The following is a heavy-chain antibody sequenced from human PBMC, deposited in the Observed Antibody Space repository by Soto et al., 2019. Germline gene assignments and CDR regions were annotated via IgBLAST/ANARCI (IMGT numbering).Heavy chain of an antibody. CDR2: ISWNSASI. CDR1: GFTFDDFA. D-gene: IGHD2-8*02. Sequence: EVQLVESGGGLVQPGRSLRLSCAASGFTFDDFAMHWVRQPPGKGLEWVSGISWNSASIVYADSVKGRFTISRDNAKNSLYIQLDSLGVEDTAFYYCAKGPGLVASSGSPDSWGQGTLVSVSS. J-gene: IGHJ4*02. CDR3: AKGPGLVASSGSPDS. V-gene: IGHV3-9*01.